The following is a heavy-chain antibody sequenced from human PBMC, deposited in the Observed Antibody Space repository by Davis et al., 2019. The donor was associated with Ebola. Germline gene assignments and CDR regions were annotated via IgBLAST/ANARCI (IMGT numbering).Heavy chain of an antibody. CDR1: GFTFSSYS. D-gene: IGHD3-10*01. Sequence: GESLKISCSASGFTFSSYSMNWVRQAPGKGLEWVSSISSSSSYIYYADSVKGRFTISRDNAKNSLYLQMNSLRAEDTAVYYCARGYRVLLWFGVDYWGQGTLVTVSS. V-gene: IGHV3-21*01. CDR2: ISSSSSYI. J-gene: IGHJ4*02. CDR3: ARGYRVLLWFGVDY.